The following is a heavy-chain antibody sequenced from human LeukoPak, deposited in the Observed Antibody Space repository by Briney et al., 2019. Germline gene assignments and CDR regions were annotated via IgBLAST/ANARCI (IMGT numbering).Heavy chain of an antibody. D-gene: IGHD4-17*01. V-gene: IGHV4-59*01. Sequence: SETLSLTCTVSGGSISSYYWSWIRQPPGKGLEWIGYIYYSGNTNYNPSLKSRVTISVDTSKNQFSLKLSSVTAADTAVYYCARFYGDYGMDVWGQGTTVTVSS. CDR2: IYYSGNT. CDR1: GGSISSYY. J-gene: IGHJ6*02. CDR3: ARFYGDYGMDV.